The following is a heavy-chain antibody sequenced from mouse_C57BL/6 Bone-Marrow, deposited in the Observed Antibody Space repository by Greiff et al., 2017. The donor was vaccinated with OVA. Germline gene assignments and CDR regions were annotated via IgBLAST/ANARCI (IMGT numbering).Heavy chain of an antibody. D-gene: IGHD2-2*01. V-gene: IGHV5-6*01. CDR3: ARQEGLWLRRFDY. CDR2: ISSGGSYT. J-gene: IGHJ2*01. CDR1: GFTFSSYG. Sequence: EVHLVESGGDLVKPGGSLKLSCAASGFTFSSYGMSWVRQTPDKRLEWVATISSGGSYTYYPDSVKGRFTISRDNAKNTLYLQMSSLKSEDTAMYYCARQEGLWLRRFDYWGQGTTLTVSS.